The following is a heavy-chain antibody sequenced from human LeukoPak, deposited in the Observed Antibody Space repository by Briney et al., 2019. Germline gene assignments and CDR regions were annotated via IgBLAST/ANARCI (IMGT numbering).Heavy chain of an antibody. Sequence: GGTLRLSCAASGFTFSSYGMTWVRRAPGRGLEWVSSISDSGDRTFYAGSVNGRFTISRDNSQNSLYLQINSLRVEDTAVYYCAKDTPTTGYHLDSWGQGTLVTVSS. D-gene: IGHD1-1*01. CDR3: AKDTPTTGYHLDS. V-gene: IGHV3-23*01. J-gene: IGHJ4*02. CDR1: GFTFSSYG. CDR2: ISDSGDRT.